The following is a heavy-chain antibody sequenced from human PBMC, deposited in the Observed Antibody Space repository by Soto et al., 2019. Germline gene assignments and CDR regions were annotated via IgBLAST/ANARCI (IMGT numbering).Heavy chain of an antibody. CDR1: GGTFSSYA. CDR3: ARDLRDIVVVPAAMHYYGMDV. CDR2: IIPIFGTA. Sequence: SXKVSCKASGGTFSSYAISWVRQAPGQGLEWMGGIIPIFGTANYAQKFQGRVTITADESTSTAYMELSSLRSEDTAVYYCARDLRDIVVVPAAMHYYGMDVWGQGTTVTVSS. V-gene: IGHV1-69*13. J-gene: IGHJ6*02. D-gene: IGHD2-2*01.